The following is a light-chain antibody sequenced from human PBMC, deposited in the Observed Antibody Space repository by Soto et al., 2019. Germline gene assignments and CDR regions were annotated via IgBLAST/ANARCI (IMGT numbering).Light chain of an antibody. Sequence: EIVMTQSPATLSVSPGESVALSCRASQSVSSHLAWYQKNPGQAPRLLVYGASTRDAGIPDRFSGSGSGTEFTLTISSLQSEDFSIYYCQHYNNWPRTFGQGTKVDI. J-gene: IGKJ1*01. CDR2: GAS. CDR1: QSVSSH. V-gene: IGKV3-15*01. CDR3: QHYNNWPRT.